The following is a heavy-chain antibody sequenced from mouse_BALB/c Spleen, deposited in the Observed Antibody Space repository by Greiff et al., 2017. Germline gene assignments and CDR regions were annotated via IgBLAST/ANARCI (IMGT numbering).Heavy chain of an antibody. CDR1: GFNIKDTY. Sequence: EVQLQQSGAELVKPGASVKLSCTASGFNIKDTYMHWVKQRPEQGLEWIGRIDPANGNTKYDPKFQGKATITADTSSNTAYLQLSSLTSEDTAVYYCARQPITTVVATDYWGQGTTLTVSS. CDR2: IDPANGNT. V-gene: IGHV14-3*02. D-gene: IGHD1-1*01. CDR3: ARQPITTVVATDY. J-gene: IGHJ2*01.